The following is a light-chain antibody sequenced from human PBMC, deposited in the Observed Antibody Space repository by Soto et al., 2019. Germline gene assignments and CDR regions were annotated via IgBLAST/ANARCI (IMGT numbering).Light chain of an antibody. V-gene: IGKV3-20*01. CDR3: QQYGSSPRT. CDR2: GAS. J-gene: IGKJ1*01. CDR1: QSVSSSY. Sequence: VLTQAPGTLSLSPWHRASLPCRASQSVSSSYLAWYQQKPGQAPRLLIYGASSRATGIPDRFSGSGSGTDFTLTISRLEPEDFAVYYCQQYGSSPRTFGQGTKVDIK.